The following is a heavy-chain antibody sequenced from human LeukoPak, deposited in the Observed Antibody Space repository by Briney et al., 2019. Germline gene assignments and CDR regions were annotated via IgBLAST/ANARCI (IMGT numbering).Heavy chain of an antibody. CDR3: ARHIRYPQYSSGWVFDY. CDR2: IYYSGST. V-gene: IGHV4-39*01. CDR1: GGSISSSSYY. J-gene: IGHJ4*02. D-gene: IGHD6-19*01. Sequence: SDTLSLTCTVSGGSISSSSYYWGWIRQPPGKGLEGIGSIYYSGSTYYNPSLKSRVTISVDTSKNQFSLKLSSVTAADTAAYYCARHIRYPQYSSGWVFDYWGQGTLVTVSS.